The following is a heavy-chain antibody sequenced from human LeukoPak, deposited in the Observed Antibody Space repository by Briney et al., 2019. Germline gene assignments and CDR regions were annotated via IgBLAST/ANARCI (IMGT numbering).Heavy chain of an antibody. D-gene: IGHD6-13*01. CDR1: GFTFSSYW. CDR2: IKQDGSEK. Sequence: HPGGSLRLSCAASGFTFSSYWMSWVRQAPGKGLEWVANIKQDGSEKYYVDSVKGRFTISRDNAKNSLYLQMNSLRAEDTAVYYCARGSSSWPNSQDGCMDVWGKGTTVTVSS. V-gene: IGHV3-7*01. CDR3: ARGSSSWPNSQDGCMDV. J-gene: IGHJ6*03.